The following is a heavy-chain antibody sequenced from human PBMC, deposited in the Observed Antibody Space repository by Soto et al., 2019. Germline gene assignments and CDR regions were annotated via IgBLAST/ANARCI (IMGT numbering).Heavy chain of an antibody. V-gene: IGHV1-46*03. D-gene: IGHD5-12*01. CDR2: INPSGGST. Sequence: QVQLVQSGAEVKKPGASVKVSCKASGYTFTSYYMHWVRQAPGQGLEWMGIINPSGGSTSYAQKFQGRVTMTRDTSTSTVYMELSSLRSEDTAVYYCARDTAHDPSYSGYHSLHFDYWGQGTLVTVSS. CDR3: ARDTAHDPSYSGYHSLHFDY. CDR1: GYTFTSYY. J-gene: IGHJ4*02.